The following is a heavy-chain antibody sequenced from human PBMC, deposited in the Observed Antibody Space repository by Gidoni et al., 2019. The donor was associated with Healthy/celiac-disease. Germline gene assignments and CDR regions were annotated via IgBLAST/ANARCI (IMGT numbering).Heavy chain of an antibody. J-gene: IGHJ5*02. CDR1: GGSSSSVGYY. Sequence: QLQESGPGLVKPSQTPALTCTVSGGSSSSVGYYWSWSRQDPGKGLEWIGYIYYSGSTYYTPSLKSRVTISVDTSKNQFSLKLSSVTAADTAVYYCALGDYYVGRVFDPWGQGTLVTVSS. V-gene: IGHV4-31*03. CDR2: IYYSGST. CDR3: ALGDYYVGRVFDP. D-gene: IGHD4-17*01.